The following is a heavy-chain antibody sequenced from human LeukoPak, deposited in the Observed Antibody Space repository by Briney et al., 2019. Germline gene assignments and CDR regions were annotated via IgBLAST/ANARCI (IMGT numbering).Heavy chain of an antibody. CDR1: RGSISSTYH. Sequence: SETLSLTCTVSRGSISSTYHWGWIRQPPGKGLEWIGSIYYSGSTYYNPSLKSRVSISVDTSKNQFSLKLTSVTAADTAVYYCARQEFSMAARYFQHWGQGTLVTVSS. CDR3: ARQEFSMAARYFQH. CDR2: IYYSGST. D-gene: IGHD6-6*01. J-gene: IGHJ1*01. V-gene: IGHV4-39*01.